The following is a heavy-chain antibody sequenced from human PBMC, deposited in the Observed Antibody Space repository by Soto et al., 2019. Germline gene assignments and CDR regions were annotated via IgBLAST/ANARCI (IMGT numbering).Heavy chain of an antibody. V-gene: IGHV4-59*08. Sequence: PSETLSLTCTVSGGSISSYYWSWIRQPPGKGLEWIGYIYYSGSTNYNPSLKSRVTISVDTSKNQFSLKLSSVTAADTAVYYCAASSRWAHNWFDPWGQGTLVTVSS. D-gene: IGHD6-13*01. CDR1: GGSISSYY. CDR2: IYYSGST. J-gene: IGHJ5*02. CDR3: AASSRWAHNWFDP.